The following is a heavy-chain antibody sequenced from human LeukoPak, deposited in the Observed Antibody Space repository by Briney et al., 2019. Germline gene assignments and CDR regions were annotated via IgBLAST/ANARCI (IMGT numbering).Heavy chain of an antibody. Sequence: PGGSLRLSCAASGFTFSSFGMHWVRRAPGKGLEWVAVIWYDASNKYYADSVKGRFTISRDNSKNTLYLQMNSLRDDDTAVYYCVRGVGVSRFNYLDSWGQGTLVTVSS. D-gene: IGHD6-13*01. CDR2: IWYDASNK. CDR1: GFTFSSFG. CDR3: VRGVGVSRFNYLDS. V-gene: IGHV3-33*01. J-gene: IGHJ4*02.